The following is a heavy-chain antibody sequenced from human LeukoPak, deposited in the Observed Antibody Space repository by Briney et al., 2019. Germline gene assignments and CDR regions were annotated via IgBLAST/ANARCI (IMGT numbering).Heavy chain of an antibody. CDR1: GFTVSSYA. Sequence: GRSLRLSCAASGFTVSSYAMHWVRQAPGKGLEWVAVISYDGSNKYYADSVKGRFTISRDNSKNTLYLQMNSLRAEDTAVYYCAREEVRYGGNPDYWGQGTLVTVSS. J-gene: IGHJ4*02. V-gene: IGHV3-30*04. D-gene: IGHD4-23*01. CDR2: ISYDGSNK. CDR3: AREEVRYGGNPDY.